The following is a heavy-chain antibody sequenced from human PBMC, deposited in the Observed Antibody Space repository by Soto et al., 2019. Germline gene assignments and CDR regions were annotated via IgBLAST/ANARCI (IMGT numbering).Heavy chain of an antibody. Sequence: GGSLRLSCTASGFTFGDYAMSWVRQAPGKGLEWVGFIRSKAYGGTTEYAASVKGRFTISRDDSKSIAYLQMNSLKTEDTAVYYCTRESSSWNYVGHYGMDVWGQGTTVTVSS. D-gene: IGHD1-7*01. J-gene: IGHJ6*02. CDR1: GFTFGDYA. CDR2: IRSKAYGGTT. V-gene: IGHV3-49*04. CDR3: TRESSSWNYVGHYGMDV.